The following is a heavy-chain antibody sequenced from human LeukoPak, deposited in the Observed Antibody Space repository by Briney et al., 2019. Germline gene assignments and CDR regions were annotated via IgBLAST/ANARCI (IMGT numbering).Heavy chain of an antibody. CDR2: IWYDGSNK. D-gene: IGHD2-8*01. J-gene: IGHJ4*02. CDR3: ASDWGMAPGDY. CDR1: GFTFSSYG. Sequence: GGSLRLSCAASGFTFSSYGMHWVRQAPGKGQEWVAVIWYDGSNKYYADSVKGRFTISRDNSKNTLYLQMNSLRAEDTAVYYCASDWGMAPGDYWGQGTLVTVSS. V-gene: IGHV3-33*01.